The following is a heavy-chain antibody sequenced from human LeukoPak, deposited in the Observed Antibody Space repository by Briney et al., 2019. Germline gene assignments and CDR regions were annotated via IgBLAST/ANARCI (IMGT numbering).Heavy chain of an antibody. D-gene: IGHD2-2*03. V-gene: IGHV3-21*04. J-gene: IGHJ4*02. CDR1: GFTFSSYS. CDR2: ISSSSYI. Sequence: GGSLRLSCAASGFTFSSYSMNWVRQAPGKGLEWVSSISSSSYIYYADSVKGRFTISRDNAKNSLYLQMNSLRAEDTAVYYCARAGYCSSTSCSTIDYWGQGTLVTVSS. CDR3: ARAGYCSSTSCSTIDY.